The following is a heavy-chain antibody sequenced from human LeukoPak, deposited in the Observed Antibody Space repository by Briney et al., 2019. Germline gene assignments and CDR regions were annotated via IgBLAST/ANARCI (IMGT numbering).Heavy chain of an antibody. Sequence: GGSLRLSCAASEFSVGSNYMTWVRQAPGKGLEWVSLIYSGGSTYYADSVKGRFTISRDNSKNTLYLQMNSLRAEDTAVYYCAREVVRQYYMDVWGKGTTVTVSS. CDR2: IYSGGST. V-gene: IGHV3-66*01. CDR3: AREVVRQYYMDV. CDR1: EFSVGSNY. D-gene: IGHD2-2*01. J-gene: IGHJ6*03.